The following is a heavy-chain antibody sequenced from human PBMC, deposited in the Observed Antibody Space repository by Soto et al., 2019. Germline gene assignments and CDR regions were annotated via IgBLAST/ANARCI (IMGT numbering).Heavy chain of an antibody. CDR1: RFTFINYW. CDR2: IKQDGSEK. J-gene: IGHJ3*02. V-gene: IGHV3-7*05. D-gene: IGHD6-13*01. Sequence: EVQLVESGGGLVQPGGSLRLSCAASRFTFINYWMSWVRQAPGKGLEWVANIKQDGSEKYYVDSVEGRFTISRDNAKKSLYLQMNSLRAEDTVVYYCARVEFIPATGALGAFDIWGQGAMVTVSS. CDR3: ARVEFIPATGALGAFDI.